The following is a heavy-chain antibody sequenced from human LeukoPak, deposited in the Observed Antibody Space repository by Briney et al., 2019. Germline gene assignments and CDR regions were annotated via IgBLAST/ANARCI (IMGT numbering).Heavy chain of an antibody. Sequence: SQTLSLTCTVSGGSISSGSYYWSWIRQPAGKGLEWIGRIYTSGSTNYIPSLKSRVTISVDTSKNQFSLKLSSVTAADTAVYYCARAGRWLQLIIHWGQGTLVTVSS. V-gene: IGHV4-61*02. D-gene: IGHD5-24*01. CDR2: IYTSGST. CDR1: GGSISSGSYY. J-gene: IGHJ1*01. CDR3: ARAGRWLQLIIH.